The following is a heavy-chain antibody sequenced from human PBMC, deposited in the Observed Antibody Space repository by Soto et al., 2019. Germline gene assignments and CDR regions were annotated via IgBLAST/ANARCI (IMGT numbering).Heavy chain of an antibody. CDR1: GYTFTNYG. CDR2: ISGYNGNT. Sequence: ASVKISCKASGYTFTNYGSSWMRQAPGQGLEWMGWISGYNGNTKYAQKFQGRVTMTTDTPTNTAYMDLRSLRSDDTAVYYCARDREYYYDSSGNYYYHYGMDVWGQGTTVTVSS. J-gene: IGHJ6*02. V-gene: IGHV1-18*04. CDR3: ARDREYYYDSSGNYYYHYGMDV. D-gene: IGHD3-22*01.